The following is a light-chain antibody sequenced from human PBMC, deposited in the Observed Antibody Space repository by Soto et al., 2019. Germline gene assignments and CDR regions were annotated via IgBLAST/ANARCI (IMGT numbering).Light chain of an antibody. V-gene: IGLV2-14*01. J-gene: IGLJ1*01. CDR3: SSYTSDTSPYV. CDR1: SSDVGGYDF. Sequence: QSALTQPASVSGSPGQSITISCTGASSDVGGYDFVSWYQQHPGKAPKLMIYEVSNRPSGVSSRFSGSKSGNTASLTISGLQADDEADYYCSSYTSDTSPYVFGTGTKVTVL. CDR2: EVS.